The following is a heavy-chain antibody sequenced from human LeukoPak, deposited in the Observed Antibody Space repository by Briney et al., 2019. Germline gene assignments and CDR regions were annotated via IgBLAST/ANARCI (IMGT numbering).Heavy chain of an antibody. V-gene: IGHV4-38-2*02. J-gene: IGHJ4*02. D-gene: IGHD6-13*01. CDR3: AREGGSSPIDY. CDR2: IYHSGST. CDR1: GYSISSGYY. Sequence: SETLSLTCTVSGYSISSGYYWGWIRQPPGKGLEWIGSIYHSGSTYYNPSLKSRVTISVDTSKNQFSLKLSSVTAADTAVYYCAREGGSSPIDYWGQGTLVTVSS.